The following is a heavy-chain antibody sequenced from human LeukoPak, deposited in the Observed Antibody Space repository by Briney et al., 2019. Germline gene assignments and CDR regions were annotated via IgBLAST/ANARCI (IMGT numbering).Heavy chain of an antibody. J-gene: IGHJ4*02. D-gene: IGHD3-9*01. CDR2: IYYSGST. Sequence: SETLSLTCTVSGGSISSYYGSWIRQPPGKGLEWIGYIYYSGSTNYNPSLKSRVTISVDTSKNQFSLKLSSVTAADTAVYYCAGDILTGYYFDYWGQGTLVTVSS. CDR1: GGSISSYY. V-gene: IGHV4-59*01. CDR3: AGDILTGYYFDY.